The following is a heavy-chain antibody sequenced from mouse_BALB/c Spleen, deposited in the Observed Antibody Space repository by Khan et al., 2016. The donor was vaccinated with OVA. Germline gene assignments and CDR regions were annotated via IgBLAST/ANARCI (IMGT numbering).Heavy chain of an antibody. J-gene: IGHJ1*01. CDR1: GFTFSSFG. Sequence: EVQLQESGGGLVQPGGSRKLSCAASGFTFSSFGMHWVRQAPEKGLEWVAYISRGSATIYYADTVKGRFTISRDNPKNTLFLQMTSLRSEDTAIYYCARSLITTWYFDVWGAGTTVTVSS. V-gene: IGHV5-17*02. CDR3: ARSLITTWYFDV. CDR2: ISRGSATI. D-gene: IGHD2-4*01.